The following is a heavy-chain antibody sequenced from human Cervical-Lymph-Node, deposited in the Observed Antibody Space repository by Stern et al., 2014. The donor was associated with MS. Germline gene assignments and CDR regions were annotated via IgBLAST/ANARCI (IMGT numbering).Heavy chain of an antibody. D-gene: IGHD5-24*01. J-gene: IGHJ4*02. Sequence: QVQLVQSGPGLVKPSETLSLTCTVSGGSISSSSYYWGWIRQPPGKGLEWIGSIYYSGSTYYNPSLKSRVTISVDTSKNQFSLKLGSVTAADTAVYYCARLLDGYNFDYWGQGTLVTVSS. CDR1: GGSISSSSYY. CDR3: ARLLDGYNFDY. CDR2: IYYSGST. V-gene: IGHV4-39*01.